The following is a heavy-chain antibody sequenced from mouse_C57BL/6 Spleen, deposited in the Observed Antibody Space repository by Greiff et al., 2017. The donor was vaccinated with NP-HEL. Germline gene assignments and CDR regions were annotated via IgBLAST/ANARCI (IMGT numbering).Heavy chain of an antibody. CDR3: ARAGYYYAMDY. CDR1: GYTFTSYW. D-gene: IGHD4-1*01. J-gene: IGHJ4*01. CDR2: IYPSDSET. Sequence: QVQLQQSGAELVRPGSSVKLSCKASGYTFTSYWMDWVKQRPGQGLEWIGNIYPSDSETHYNQKFKDKATLTVDKSSSTAYMQLSSLTSEDSAVYYCARAGYYYAMDYWGQGTSVTVSS. V-gene: IGHV1-61*01.